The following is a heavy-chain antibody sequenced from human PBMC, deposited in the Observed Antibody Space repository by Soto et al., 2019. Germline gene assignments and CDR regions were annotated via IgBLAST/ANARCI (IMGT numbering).Heavy chain of an antibody. V-gene: IGHV1-18*01. CDR1: GYTFTSYG. CDR2: ISTYSGNT. D-gene: IGHD6-13*01. Sequence: ASVRVSCKASGYTFTSYGISWVRQAPGQGLEWMGWISTYSGNTNYAQKLQGRVTMTTDTSTSTAYMELRSLRSDDTAVYYCARDIAVAGTGYYFDYWGQGTLVTVSS. J-gene: IGHJ4*02. CDR3: ARDIAVAGTGYYFDY.